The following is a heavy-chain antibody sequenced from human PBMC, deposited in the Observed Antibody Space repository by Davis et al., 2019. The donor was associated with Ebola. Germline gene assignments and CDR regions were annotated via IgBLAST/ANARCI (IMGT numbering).Heavy chain of an antibody. CDR3: ARGLYYYDSSGYKAFDI. CDR1: GYSFTGYY. J-gene: IGHJ3*02. Sequence: ASVKVSCKASGYSFTGYYMHWVRQAPGQGLEWMGRINPNSGGTNYAQKFQGRVTMTRDTSISTAYMELSRLRSDDTAVYYCARGLYYYDSSGYKAFDIWGQGTMVTVSS. CDR2: INPNSGGT. V-gene: IGHV1-2*06. D-gene: IGHD3-22*01.